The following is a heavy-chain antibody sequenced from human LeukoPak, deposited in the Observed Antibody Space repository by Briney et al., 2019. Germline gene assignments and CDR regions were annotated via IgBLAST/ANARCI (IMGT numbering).Heavy chain of an antibody. Sequence: GGSLRLSCAASGLTFSNYWMDWVRQAPGRGLEWVANIKQDGSEKNYVDSVKGRFIISRDNAKNSLYLQMNTLRADDTAVYYCARDGFGTGSNWGQGTLVTVSS. CDR2: IKQDGSEK. J-gene: IGHJ4*02. V-gene: IGHV3-7*03. CDR1: GLTFSNYW. CDR3: ARDGFGTGSN. D-gene: IGHD3-16*01.